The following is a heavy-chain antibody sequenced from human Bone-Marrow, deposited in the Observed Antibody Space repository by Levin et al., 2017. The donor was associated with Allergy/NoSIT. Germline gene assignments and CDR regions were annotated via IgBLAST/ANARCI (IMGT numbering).Heavy chain of an antibody. CDR3: AGTTIAVPAISR. J-gene: IGHJ4*02. V-gene: IGHV3-43*01. CDR2: LTWDGGST. CDR1: GFNLDEYS. Sequence: GGSLRLSCAASGFNLDEYSMHWVRQAPGKGLEWVSLLTWDGGSTFYADSVRGRFTISRDNSKTSLYLQMNSLRTEDTALYYCAGTTIAVPAISRWGQGTLVTVSS. D-gene: IGHD6-19*01.